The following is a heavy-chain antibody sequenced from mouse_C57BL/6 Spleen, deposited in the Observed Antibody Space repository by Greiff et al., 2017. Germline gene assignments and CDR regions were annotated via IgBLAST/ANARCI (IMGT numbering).Heavy chain of an antibody. Sequence: EVKLVESGGGLVKPGGSLKLSCAASGFTFSDYGMHWVRQAPEKGLEWVAYISSGSSTIYYADTVKGRFTISRDNAKNTLFLQMTSLRSEDTAMYYCARERATRYFDVWGTGTTVTVSS. J-gene: IGHJ1*03. CDR2: ISSGSSTI. CDR3: ARERATRYFDV. V-gene: IGHV5-17*01. D-gene: IGHD3-1*01. CDR1: GFTFSDYG.